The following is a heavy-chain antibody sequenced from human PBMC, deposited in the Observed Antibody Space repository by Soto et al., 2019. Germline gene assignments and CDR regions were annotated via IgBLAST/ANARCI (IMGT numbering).Heavy chain of an antibody. CDR1: GYNFSSYA. V-gene: IGHV1-3*04. J-gene: IGHJ3*02. CDR3: ARNSYEKRTYYIFRSFDM. CDR2: IHTANGNT. D-gene: IGHD3-10*01. Sequence: QVQLVQSGAEVKKPGVSVKVSCKTSGYNFSSYAMHWVRQAPGQRLEGMGGIHTANGNTKYSQKFQGRVTITRATSARAAYMELTSLRSEDTAVYFCARNSYEKRTYYIFRSFDMWGQGTMVTVSS.